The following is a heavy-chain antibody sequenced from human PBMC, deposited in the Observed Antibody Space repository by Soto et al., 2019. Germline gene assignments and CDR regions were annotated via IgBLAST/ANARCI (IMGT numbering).Heavy chain of an antibody. Sequence: LSLTCTVSGGSIRSSSYYWGWIRQPPGKGLARIGSIYYSGSTYYNPSLKSRVTISVDTSKNQFSLKLSSVTAADTAVYYCARTVPYDSSGRDFDYWGQGTLVTVS. V-gene: IGHV4-39*01. CDR3: ARTVPYDSSGRDFDY. CDR1: GGSIRSSSYY. D-gene: IGHD3-22*01. CDR2: IYYSGST. J-gene: IGHJ4*02.